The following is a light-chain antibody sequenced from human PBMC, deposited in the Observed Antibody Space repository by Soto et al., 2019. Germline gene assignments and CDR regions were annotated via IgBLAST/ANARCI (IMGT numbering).Light chain of an antibody. CDR3: QQYDNLLLT. CDR1: QDISNY. V-gene: IGKV1-33*01. Sequence: DVKMTQSPSSLSASVGDRVTITCQASQDISNYLNWYQQKPGKAPKLLIYDASKLDTGIPSRFSGSGSGTDFTFTISRLQPEDIAIYYCQQYDNLLLTFGGGTKVEIK. J-gene: IGKJ4*01. CDR2: DAS.